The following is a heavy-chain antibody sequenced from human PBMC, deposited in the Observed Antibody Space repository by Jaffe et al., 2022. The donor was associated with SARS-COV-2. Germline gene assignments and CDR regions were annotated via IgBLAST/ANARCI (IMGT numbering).Heavy chain of an antibody. D-gene: IGHD3-3*01. J-gene: IGHJ5*02. V-gene: IGHV3-43*02. Sequence: EVQLVESGGGVVQPGGSLRLSCAASGFTFDDYAMHWVRQAPGKGLEWVSLISGDGGSTYYADSVKGRFTISRDNSKNSLYLQMNSLRTEDTALYYCAKARSPITIFGVVINWYRYHWFDPWGQGTLVTVSS. CDR2: ISGDGGST. CDR3: AKARSPITIFGVVINWYRYHWFDP. CDR1: GFTFDDYA.